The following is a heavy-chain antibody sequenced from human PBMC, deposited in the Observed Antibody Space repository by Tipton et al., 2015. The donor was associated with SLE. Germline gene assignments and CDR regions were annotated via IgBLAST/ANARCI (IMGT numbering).Heavy chain of an antibody. CDR1: GFTFSTSA. Sequence: QVQLVQSGGGVVQSGTSLRLSCAASGFTFSTSAMHWVRQAPGKGLEWVAVIWYDGSNKFYADSVKGRFTISRDNAKNTLYLQMRSLRVEDTGIYYCARAPTISVAGTTDPFGMDVWGPGTRVTVSS. CDR3: ARAPTISVAGTTDPFGMDV. J-gene: IGHJ6*02. V-gene: IGHV3-33*01. D-gene: IGHD6-19*01. CDR2: IWYDGSNK.